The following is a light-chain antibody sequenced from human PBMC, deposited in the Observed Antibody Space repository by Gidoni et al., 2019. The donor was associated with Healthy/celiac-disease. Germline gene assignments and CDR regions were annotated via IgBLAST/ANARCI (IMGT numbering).Light chain of an antibody. CDR3: SSYTSSSTYV. Sequence: QSALTQPASVSVSPGPSITISCTGTSSDVGGYNYVPWYQHHPGKAPKLMINDVSNRPSGVSNRFSGSKSGNTASLTISGLQAEDEADYYCSSYTSSSTYVFGTGTKVTVL. CDR2: DVS. V-gene: IGLV2-14*03. J-gene: IGLJ1*01. CDR1: SSDVGGYNY.